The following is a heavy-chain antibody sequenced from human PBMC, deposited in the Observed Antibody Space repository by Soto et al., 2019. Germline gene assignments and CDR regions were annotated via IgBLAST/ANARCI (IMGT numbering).Heavy chain of an antibody. CDR2: IIPILAIA. CDR3: ARGLDYGDYVDY. Sequence: QVQLVQSGAEVKKPGSSVKVSCKASGGTFSSYTISWVRQAPGQGLEWMGRIIPILAIANYAQKFQGRVTITADKSTSTAYMELSSLRSEDTAVYYCARGLDYGDYVDYWGQGTLVTVSS. J-gene: IGHJ4*02. D-gene: IGHD4-17*01. V-gene: IGHV1-69*02. CDR1: GGTFSSYT.